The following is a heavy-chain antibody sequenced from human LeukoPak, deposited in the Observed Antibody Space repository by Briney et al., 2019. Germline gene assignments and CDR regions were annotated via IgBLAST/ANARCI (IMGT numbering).Heavy chain of an antibody. V-gene: IGHV4-39*07. CDR3: AREMRSPRGGFDY. CDR2: MYYSGST. J-gene: IGHJ4*02. Sequence: SETLSLTCTVSSGSISSTSYDWGWIRQPPGMGLEWIGSMYYSGSTYYNPSLESRVTISVDTSKSQFSLKLSSVTAADTAVYYCAREMRSPRGGFDYWDQGTLVTVSS. CDR1: SGSISSTSYD. D-gene: IGHD3-10*01.